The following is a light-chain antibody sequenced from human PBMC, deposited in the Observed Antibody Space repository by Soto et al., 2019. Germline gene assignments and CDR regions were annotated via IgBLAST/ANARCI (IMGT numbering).Light chain of an antibody. J-gene: IGLJ2*01. CDR2: EDN. CDR1: SGSIASNY. V-gene: IGLV6-57*03. Sequence: NFMLTQPHSVSESPGQTVTISCTRSSGSIASNYVQWYQQRPSSAPTTVIYEDNQRPSGVPDRFSGSIDSSSNSASLTISGLKTEDEADYYCQSYDISNVVFGGGTKVTVL. CDR3: QSYDISNVV.